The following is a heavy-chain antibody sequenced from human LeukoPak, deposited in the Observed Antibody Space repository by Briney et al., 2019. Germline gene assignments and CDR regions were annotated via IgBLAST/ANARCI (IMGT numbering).Heavy chain of an antibody. Sequence: PSETLFLTCTVSGGSIINSNYYWGWIRQPPGKGLEWIGSVYYDGNTYYRPSLKSRVTISVDTSKNQFSLKLTSVTAADTAVYYCARIFDYWGQGTLVTVSS. CDR1: GGSIINSNYY. CDR2: VYYDGNT. J-gene: IGHJ4*02. V-gene: IGHV4-39*07. CDR3: ARIFDY.